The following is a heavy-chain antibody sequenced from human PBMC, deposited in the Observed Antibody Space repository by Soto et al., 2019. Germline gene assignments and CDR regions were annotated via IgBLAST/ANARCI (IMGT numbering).Heavy chain of an antibody. J-gene: IGHJ4*02. CDR3: TRRSTVTYDY. Sequence: QLQLQESGPELVKPSETLSLNCTVSGGSLTSNSYYWGWIRQPQGKGLEWIGSFYYSQSTYFNPSLKSRVTISVETPKNQYSLKLSAVTAADTAGYYCTRRSTVTYDYWGQGILVTVSS. V-gene: IGHV4-39*01. CDR2: FYYSQST. D-gene: IGHD4-17*01. CDR1: GGSLTSNSYY.